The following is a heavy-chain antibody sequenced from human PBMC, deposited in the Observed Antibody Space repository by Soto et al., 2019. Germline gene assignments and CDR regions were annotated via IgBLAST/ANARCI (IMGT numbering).Heavy chain of an antibody. D-gene: IGHD5-18*01. CDR3: ASARGYSYGSQGDFDY. CDR2: IIPIFGTT. J-gene: IGHJ4*02. Sequence: QVQLVQSGAEVKKPGSSVKVSCKASGGTFSSYAISWVRQAPGQGLEWMGGIIPIFGTTNYAQKCQGRVTITADESTSTAYMELSSVRSGDTAVYYCASARGYSYGSQGDFDYWGQGTLVTVSS. V-gene: IGHV1-69*01. CDR1: GGTFSSYA.